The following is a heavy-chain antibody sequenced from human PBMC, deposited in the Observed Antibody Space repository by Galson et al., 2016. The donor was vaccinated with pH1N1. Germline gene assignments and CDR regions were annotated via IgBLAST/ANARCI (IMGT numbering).Heavy chain of an antibody. Sequence: SLRLSCAASGFTFSTYAMHWVRQAPGKGLEWVALTSYDGSNKYYADSVKGRFTISRDNSKNTLYLEMNSLRAEDTAVYYCARETPYSSGWGYYYGMDVWGQGTTVTASS. D-gene: IGHD6-19*01. CDR2: TSYDGSNK. CDR3: ARETPYSSGWGYYYGMDV. CDR1: GFTFSTYA. V-gene: IGHV3-30-3*01. J-gene: IGHJ6*02.